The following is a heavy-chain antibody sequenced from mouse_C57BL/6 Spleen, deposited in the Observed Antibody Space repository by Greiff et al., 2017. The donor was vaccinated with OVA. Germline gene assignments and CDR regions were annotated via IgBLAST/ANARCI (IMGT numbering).Heavy chain of an antibody. J-gene: IGHJ3*01. CDR2: IYPGRGST. Sequence: QVQLQQPGAELVKPGASVKMSCKASGYPFTSYWITWVKQRPGQGLEWIGDIYPGRGSTNSNEKFKSKATLTVDTSSSTAYMQLSSLTSEDSAVYYCARGDWGRFAYWGQGTLVTVSA. CDR1: GYPFTSYW. D-gene: IGHD4-1*01. CDR3: ARGDWGRFAY. V-gene: IGHV1-55*01.